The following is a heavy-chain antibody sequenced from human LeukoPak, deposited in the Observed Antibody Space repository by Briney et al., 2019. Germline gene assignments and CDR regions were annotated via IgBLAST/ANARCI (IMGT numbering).Heavy chain of an antibody. CDR3: AREIPHMDV. CDR2: ISNSSSSI. Sequence: PGGSLRLSCAASGFTFNYYTMNWVRQAPGKGLEWVSSISNSSSSIYYADSVKGRFTISRDNAKNSLYLQMNSLRAEDTAVYYCAREIPHMDVWGKGTTVTVSS. CDR1: GFTFNYYT. D-gene: IGHD2-2*02. J-gene: IGHJ6*03. V-gene: IGHV3-21*01.